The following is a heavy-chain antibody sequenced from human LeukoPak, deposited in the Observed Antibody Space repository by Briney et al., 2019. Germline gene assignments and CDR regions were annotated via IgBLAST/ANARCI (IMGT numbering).Heavy chain of an antibody. D-gene: IGHD6-19*01. V-gene: IGHV4-34*01. CDR1: GGSFSGYY. CDR3: ARVRRGRAVAGTSPPPYYFDY. J-gene: IGHJ4*02. CDR2: INHSGST. Sequence: KPSETLSLTCAVYGGSFSGYYWSWIRQPPGKGLEWIGEINHSGSTNYNPSLKCRVTISVDTSKNQFSLKLSSVTAADTAVYYCARVRRGRAVAGTSPPPYYFDYWGQGTLVTVSS.